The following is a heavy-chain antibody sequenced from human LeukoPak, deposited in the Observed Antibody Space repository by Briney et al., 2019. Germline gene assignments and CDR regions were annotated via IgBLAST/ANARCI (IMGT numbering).Heavy chain of an antibody. CDR2: MNPNSGNT. CDR1: GYTFTSYD. J-gene: IGHJ6*02. CDR3: ARGPVFYYGSGSYYYGMDV. Sequence: GASVKVSCKASGYTFTSYDINWVRLATGQGLEWMGWMNPNSGNTGYAQKFQGRVTMTRNTSISTAYMELSSLRSEDTAVYYCARGPVFYYGSGSYYYGMDVWGQGTTVTVSS. D-gene: IGHD3-10*01. V-gene: IGHV1-8*01.